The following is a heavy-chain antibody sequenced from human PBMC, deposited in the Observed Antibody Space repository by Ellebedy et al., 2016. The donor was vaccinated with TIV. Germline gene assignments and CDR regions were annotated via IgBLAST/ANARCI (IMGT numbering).Heavy chain of an antibody. V-gene: IGHV3-23*01. J-gene: IGHJ4*02. D-gene: IGHD7-27*01. CDR1: GFTFSSSA. Sequence: GESLKISCVASGFTFSSSAMSWVRQAPGKGLEWVSAISGSGDWTPYADSVKGRFTISRDNSKNTVFLQMNSLRAEDTALYYCAKGGAGDHGYWGQGTLVTVSS. CDR3: AKGGAGDHGY. CDR2: ISGSGDWT.